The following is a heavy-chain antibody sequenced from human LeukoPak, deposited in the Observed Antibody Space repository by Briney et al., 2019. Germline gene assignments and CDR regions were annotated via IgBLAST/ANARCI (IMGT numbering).Heavy chain of an antibody. CDR2: ISYDGSNK. J-gene: IGHJ4*02. V-gene: IGHV3-30-3*01. CDR1: GFTLSSYA. CDR3: ANRLLMHFSGWYYFDY. Sequence: GGSLRLSCAASGFTLSSYAMHWVRQAPGKGLEWVAVISYDGSNKYYADSVKGRFTISRDNSKNTLYLQVNSLRAEDTAVYYCANRLLMHFSGWYYFDYWGQGTLVTVSS. D-gene: IGHD6-19*01.